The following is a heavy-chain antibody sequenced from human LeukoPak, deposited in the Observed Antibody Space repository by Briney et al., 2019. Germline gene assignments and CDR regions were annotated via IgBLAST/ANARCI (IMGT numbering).Heavy chain of an antibody. D-gene: IGHD3-10*01. CDR3: ATDKGYYASGFFDN. J-gene: IGHJ4*02. CDR1: GFTFSSYS. CDR2: ISGSGGTS. V-gene: IGHV3-23*01. Sequence: PGGSLRLSCAASGFTFSSYSMNWVRQTPGKGLEWVSVISGSGGTSYYADSAKGRFTISRDSSKNTLYLQMDSLRAEDTAVYYCATDKGYYASGFFDNWGQGALVSVSS.